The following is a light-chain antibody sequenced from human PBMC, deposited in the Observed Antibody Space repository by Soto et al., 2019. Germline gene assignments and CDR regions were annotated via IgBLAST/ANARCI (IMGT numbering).Light chain of an antibody. V-gene: IGKV3-20*01. CDR3: QQYGSSSWT. Sequence: EIVLTQSPGTLSLSPGERATLSCRASQSVSSSYLAWYQQKPGQAPRLLIYGASSRATSIPDRFSGSGSATAFTLTISRLEPEDFAVYYCQQYGSSSWTFGQGTKVEIK. CDR2: GAS. CDR1: QSVSSSY. J-gene: IGKJ1*01.